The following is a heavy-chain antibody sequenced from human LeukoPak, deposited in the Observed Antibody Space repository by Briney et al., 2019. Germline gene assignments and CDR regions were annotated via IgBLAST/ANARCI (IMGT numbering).Heavy chain of an antibody. J-gene: IGHJ4*02. CDR3: AKVRSDYYDILTGNYNPLFDY. CDR1: GFTFSSNA. CDR2: IRGSGGGT. Sequence: GVSLRLSCAASGFTFSSNAMSWVRQAPGKGLEWVSAIRGSGGGTYYADSVKGRSTISRDNSKNTLYLQMNSLRAEDTAVYYCAKVRSDYYDILTGNYNPLFDYWGQGTLVTVSS. D-gene: IGHD3-9*01. V-gene: IGHV3-23*01.